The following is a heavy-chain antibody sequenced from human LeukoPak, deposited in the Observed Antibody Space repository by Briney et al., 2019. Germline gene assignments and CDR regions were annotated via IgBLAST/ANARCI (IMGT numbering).Heavy chain of an antibody. CDR3: AREQTPVIHYYFDS. J-gene: IGHJ4*02. V-gene: IGHV3-7*01. CDR2: IKQDGSDY. CDR1: GGTFSSYW. Sequence: AASVKVSCKPSGGTFSSYWISWVRQAPGKGLEWVANIKQDGSDYYYVDSVKGRFTISRDNAKNSLYLHMNSLRAEDTAVYYCAREQTPVIHYYFDSWGQGTLVTVSS. D-gene: IGHD3-16*02.